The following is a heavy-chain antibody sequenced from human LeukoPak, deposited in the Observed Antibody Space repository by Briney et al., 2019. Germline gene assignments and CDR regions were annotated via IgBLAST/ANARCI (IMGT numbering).Heavy chain of an antibody. CDR1: GFTFSSYG. J-gene: IGHJ4*02. CDR3: AKAVRRFLFDY. D-gene: IGHD3-10*01. Sequence: GGSLRLSCAASGFTFSSYGMRWVRQAPGKGLEWVAVISYDGSNKYYADSVKGRFTISRDNSKNTLYLQMNSLRAEDTAVYYCAKAVRRFLFDYWGQGTLVTVSS. CDR2: ISYDGSNK. V-gene: IGHV3-30*18.